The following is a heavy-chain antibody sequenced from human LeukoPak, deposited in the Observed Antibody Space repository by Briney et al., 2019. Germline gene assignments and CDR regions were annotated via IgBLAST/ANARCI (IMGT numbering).Heavy chain of an antibody. Sequence: ASVKVSCKASGYTFTGYYMHWVRQAPGQGLEWMGWINPSSGGTNYAQKFQGRVTMTRDTSISTAYMELSRLRSDDTAVYYCARGIYSSGWYFPWFDPWGQGTLVTVSS. CDR3: ARGIYSSGWYFPWFDP. D-gene: IGHD6-19*01. V-gene: IGHV1-2*02. J-gene: IGHJ5*02. CDR2: INPSSGGT. CDR1: GYTFTGYY.